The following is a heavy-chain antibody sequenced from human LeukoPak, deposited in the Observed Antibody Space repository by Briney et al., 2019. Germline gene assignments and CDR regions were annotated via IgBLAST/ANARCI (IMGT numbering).Heavy chain of an antibody. Sequence: SETLSLTCTVSGGSISSGSHYWSWIRQPAGKGLEWIGRIYTSGSTNYNPSLKSRVTISLDTSKNQFSLKLSSVTAADTAVYYCAKAAKFYYGSQTYYYFDYWGQGILVTVSS. V-gene: IGHV4-61*02. CDR3: AKAAKFYYGSQTYYYFDY. CDR2: IYTSGST. J-gene: IGHJ4*02. D-gene: IGHD3-10*01. CDR1: GGSISSGSHY.